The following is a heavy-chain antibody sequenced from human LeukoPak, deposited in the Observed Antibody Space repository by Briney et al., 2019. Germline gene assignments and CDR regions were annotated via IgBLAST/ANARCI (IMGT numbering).Heavy chain of an antibody. D-gene: IGHD2-15*01. J-gene: IGHJ5*02. V-gene: IGHV1-2*02. Sequence: GASVKVSCKASGYTFTGYYMHWVRQAPGQGLEWMGWINPNSGNTHYAQKFQDRVTMTRDTSISTAYMELNSLRSEDTAVYYCARVVVVAATRGNWFDPWGQGTLVTVSS. CDR1: GYTFTGYY. CDR3: ARVVVVAATRGNWFDP. CDR2: INPNSGNT.